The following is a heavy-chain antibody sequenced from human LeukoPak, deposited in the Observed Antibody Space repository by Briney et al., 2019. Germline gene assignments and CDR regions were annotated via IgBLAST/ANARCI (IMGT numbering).Heavy chain of an antibody. CDR3: ARDLVVSDSSDHDAFDI. Sequence: PSETLSLTCTVSGGSISSSSYCWGWIRQPPGKGLEWIGSIYYSGSTYYNPSLKSRVTISVDTSKNQFSLKLSSVTAADTAVYYCARDLVVSDSSDHDAFDIWGQGTMVTVSS. CDR2: IYYSGST. V-gene: IGHV4-39*07. CDR1: GGSISSSSYC. J-gene: IGHJ3*02. D-gene: IGHD3-22*01.